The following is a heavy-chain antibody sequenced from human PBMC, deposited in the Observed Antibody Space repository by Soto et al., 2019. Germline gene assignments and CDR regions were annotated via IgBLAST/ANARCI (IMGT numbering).Heavy chain of an antibody. V-gene: IGHV4-34*01. D-gene: IGHD3-3*01. J-gene: IGHJ5*02. CDR3: ASPYDFWSGRGFDP. CDR2: INHSGST. CDR1: GGSFSGYY. Sequence: QVQLQQWGAGLLKPSETLSLTCAVYGGSFSGYYWSWIRQPPGKGLEWIGEINHSGSTNYNPSLKSRVTISVDTSKNQFSLKLSSVTAADTAVYYCASPYDFWSGRGFDPWGQGTLVTVSS.